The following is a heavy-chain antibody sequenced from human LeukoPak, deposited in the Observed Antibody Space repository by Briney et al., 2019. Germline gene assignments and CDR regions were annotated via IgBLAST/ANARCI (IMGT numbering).Heavy chain of an antibody. V-gene: IGHV3-23*01. CDR1: GFTFSSYA. CDR2: ISGSGGST. Sequence: GGSLRLSCAASGFTFSSYAMSWVRQAPGKGLEWVSAISGSGGSTYYADSVKGRFTISRDNSKNTLYLQMNSLRAEDTAVYYCAKGERVRLRATLFDYWGQGTLVTVSS. D-gene: IGHD5/OR15-5a*01. J-gene: IGHJ4*02. CDR3: AKGERVRLRATLFDY.